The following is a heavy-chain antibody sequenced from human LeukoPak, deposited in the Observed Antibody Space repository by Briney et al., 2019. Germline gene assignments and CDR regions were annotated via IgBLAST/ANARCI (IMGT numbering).Heavy chain of an antibody. J-gene: IGHJ6*02. D-gene: IGHD4-17*01. Sequence: TGGSLRLSCAASGFTFDDYAMHWVRQAPGKGLEWVSGIVWNGGSINYADSVKGRFTISRDNAKNSLFLQMNSLRAEDTAVYYCARSKFFVGEPGADYGDYELPYYYYGMDVWGQGTTVTVSS. V-gene: IGHV3-9*01. CDR1: GFTFDDYA. CDR2: IVWNGGSI. CDR3: ARSKFFVGEPGADYGDYELPYYYYGMDV.